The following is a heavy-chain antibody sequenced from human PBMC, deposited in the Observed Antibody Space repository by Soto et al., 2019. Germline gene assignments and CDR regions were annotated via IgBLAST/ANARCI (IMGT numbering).Heavy chain of an antibody. CDR2: IIPIFGTA. CDR1: GGTFSSYA. CDR3: ARVTAAAGTQYYYYGMDV. V-gene: IGHV1-69*13. D-gene: IGHD6-13*01. Sequence: SVKVSCKASGGTFSSYAISWVRQAAGQGLEWMGGIIPIFGTANYAQKFQGRVTITADESTSTAYMELSSLRSEDTAVYYCARVTAAAGTQYYYYGMDVWGQGTTVTVS. J-gene: IGHJ6*02.